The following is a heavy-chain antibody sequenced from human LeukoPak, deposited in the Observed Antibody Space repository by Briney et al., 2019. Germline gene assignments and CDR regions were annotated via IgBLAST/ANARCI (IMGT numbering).Heavy chain of an antibody. Sequence: PGGSLRLSCAASGFTFSSYWMSWVRQAPGKGLEWVANIKQDGSEKYYVDSVKGRFTISRDNAKNSLYLQMNSLRAEDTAVYYCAREYYGSGDNWFDPWGQGTLVTVSS. CDR1: GFTFSSYW. V-gene: IGHV3-7*01. J-gene: IGHJ5*01. CDR2: IKQDGSEK. CDR3: AREYYGSGDNWFDP. D-gene: IGHD3-10*01.